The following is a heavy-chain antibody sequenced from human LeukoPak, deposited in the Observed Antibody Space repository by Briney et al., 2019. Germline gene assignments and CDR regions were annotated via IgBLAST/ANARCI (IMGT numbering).Heavy chain of an antibody. J-gene: IGHJ3*02. Sequence: RASVKVSCKASGYTFTSYGISWVRQAPGQGLEWMGWISAYNGNTNYAQKLQGRVTMTTDTSTSTAYMELRSLRSDDTAVYYCARVRYCSSTSCWMYDAFDIWGQGTMVTVSS. V-gene: IGHV1-18*01. CDR1: GYTFTSYG. CDR2: ISAYNGNT. D-gene: IGHD2-2*01. CDR3: ARVRYCSSTSCWMYDAFDI.